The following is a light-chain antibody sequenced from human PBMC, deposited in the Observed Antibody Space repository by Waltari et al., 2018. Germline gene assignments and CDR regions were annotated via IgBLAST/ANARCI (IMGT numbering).Light chain of an antibody. CDR1: SLSRYY. J-gene: IGLJ2*01. CDR2: GPD. CDR3: HSRETFSTRL. V-gene: IGLV3-19*01. Sequence: SSDLTQDPSLSVALGQTVRLTCQGDSLSRYYASWYQQRPGQAPILVLYGPDNRPSGIPDRFSGSTSGNTASLTITGAQAEDEADYYCHSRETFSTRLFGGGTRLTV.